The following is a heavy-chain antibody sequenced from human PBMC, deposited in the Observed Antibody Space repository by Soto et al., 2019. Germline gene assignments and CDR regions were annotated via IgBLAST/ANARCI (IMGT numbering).Heavy chain of an antibody. D-gene: IGHD3-3*01. V-gene: IGHV1-69*13. CDR3: ARGLLEGNPI. CDR2: IIPIFGTA. Sequence: SVKVSCKASGGTFSSYAISWVRQAPGQGREWMGGIIPIFGTAYYAQKFQGRVTITADESTSTAYMELSSLRSEDTAVYYCARGLLEGNPIWGQGXMVTVSS. J-gene: IGHJ3*02. CDR1: GGTFSSYA.